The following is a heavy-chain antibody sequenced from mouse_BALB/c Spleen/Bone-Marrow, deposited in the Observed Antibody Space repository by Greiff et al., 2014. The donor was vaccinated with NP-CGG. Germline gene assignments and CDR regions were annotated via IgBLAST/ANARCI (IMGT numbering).Heavy chain of an antibody. CDR2: ILPGSGST. Sequence: QVQLQQSGAELMKPGASVKISCKATGYTFSSYWIEWVKQRSGHGLEWIGEILPGSGSTNYNEKFKGKATFTADTSSNTAYMQLSSLTSEDSAVYYCARDWDPFAYWGQGTLVTVSA. CDR3: ARDWDPFAY. CDR1: GYTFSSYW. D-gene: IGHD4-1*01. V-gene: IGHV1-9*01. J-gene: IGHJ3*01.